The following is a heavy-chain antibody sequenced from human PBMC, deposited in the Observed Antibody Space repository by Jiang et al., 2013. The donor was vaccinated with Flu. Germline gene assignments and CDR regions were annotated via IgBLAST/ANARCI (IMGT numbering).Heavy chain of an antibody. CDR2: HSGST. D-gene: IGHD6-13*01. V-gene: IGHV4-34*01. J-gene: IGHJ5*02. CDR3: ASYGSSWYSPNWFDP. Sequence: HSGSTNYNPSLKSRVTISADTSRNQFSLNLSSVTAADTAVYYCASYGSSWYSPNWFDPWGQGTLVIVSS.